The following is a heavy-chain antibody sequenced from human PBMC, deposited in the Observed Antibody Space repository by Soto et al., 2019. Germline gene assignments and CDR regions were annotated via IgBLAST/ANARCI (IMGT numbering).Heavy chain of an antibody. J-gene: IGHJ2*01. CDR2: IRSKANNYAT. CDR1: GFTFSGSA. D-gene: IGHD2-21*02. CDR3: ARHALQYCDGACYLLADFGL. Sequence: EVQLVESGGGLVQPGGSLKLSCAASGFTFSGSAMNSVRQASGKWLEWVGRIRSKANNYATVYAASVKGRFTISRDDAKNTAHLQMNSVKAEDTDVYYCARHALQYCDGACYLLADFGLWGRGAL. V-gene: IGHV3-73*02.